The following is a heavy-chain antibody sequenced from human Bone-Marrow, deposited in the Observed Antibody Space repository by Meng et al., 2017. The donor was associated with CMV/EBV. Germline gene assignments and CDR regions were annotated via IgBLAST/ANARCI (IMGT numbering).Heavy chain of an antibody. CDR3: ARGSFRILTGYSYPYYFDH. Sequence: ASVKVSCKSSGGYFSSYVISWMRQAPGQGLEWMGWINPKSGGTHYSQKFQGRVTMTRDTSISTAYMELSRLISDDTAVYYCARGSFRILTGYSYPYYFDHWGQATLVTVSS. CDR2: INPKSGGT. V-gene: IGHV1-2*02. D-gene: IGHD3-9*01. CDR1: GGYFSSYV. J-gene: IGHJ4*02.